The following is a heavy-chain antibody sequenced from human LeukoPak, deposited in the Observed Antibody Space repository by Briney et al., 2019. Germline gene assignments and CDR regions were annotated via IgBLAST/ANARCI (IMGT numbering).Heavy chain of an antibody. CDR3: ARVYGSGWTNPIDY. CDR2: ISYDGSNK. D-gene: IGHD6-19*01. V-gene: IGHV3-30*03. J-gene: IGHJ4*02. CDR1: GFTFSSYG. Sequence: GGSLRLSCAASGFTFSSYGMHWVRQAPGKGLEWVAVISYDGSNKYYADSVKGRFTISRDNSKNTLYLQMNSLRAEDTAVYYCARVYGSGWTNPIDYWGQGTLVTVSS.